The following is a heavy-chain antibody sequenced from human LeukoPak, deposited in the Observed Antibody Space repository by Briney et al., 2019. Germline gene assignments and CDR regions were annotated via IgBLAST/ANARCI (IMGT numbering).Heavy chain of an antibody. CDR2: IKQDGSEK. J-gene: IGHJ4*02. CDR3: ARDAPMVRGDPDY. Sequence: GGSLRLSCAASGFTFSSYWMSWVRQAPGKGLEWVANIKQDGSEKYYVDSVKGRFTISRDNAKNSLYLQMNSLRAEDTAVYYCARDAPMVRGDPDYWGQGTLVTVSS. CDR1: GFTFSSYW. D-gene: IGHD3-10*01. V-gene: IGHV3-7*01.